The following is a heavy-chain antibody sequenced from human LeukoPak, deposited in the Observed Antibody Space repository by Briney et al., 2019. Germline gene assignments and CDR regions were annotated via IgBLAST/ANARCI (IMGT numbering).Heavy chain of an antibody. D-gene: IGHD5-12*01. CDR2: IYTSGST. V-gene: IGHV4-4*07. Sequence: SETLSLTCTVSGGSISSYYWSWIRQPAGKGLEWIGRIYTSGSTNYNPSLKSRVTMSVATSKNQFSLKLSSVTAADTAVYYCAREYSGYDLPDAFDIWGQGTMVTVSS. CDR3: AREYSGYDLPDAFDI. J-gene: IGHJ3*02. CDR1: GGSISSYY.